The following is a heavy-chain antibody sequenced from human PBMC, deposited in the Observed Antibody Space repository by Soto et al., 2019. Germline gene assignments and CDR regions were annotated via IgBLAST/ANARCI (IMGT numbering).Heavy chain of an antibody. CDR2: ISHDGRNK. CDR1: GFSFSDHG. CDR3: ARDHWKQWLGYLDY. J-gene: IGHJ4*02. Sequence: QVQLVESGGGVVQPGRSLRLSCAVSGFSFSDHGMHWVRQAPGKGLEWVAVISHDGRNKRYGDTVRGRITISRDNSKNTVYLEMNSLTVDDTGIYCCARDHWKQWLGYLDYWGQGALVTVSS. V-gene: IGHV3-30*03. D-gene: IGHD6-19*01.